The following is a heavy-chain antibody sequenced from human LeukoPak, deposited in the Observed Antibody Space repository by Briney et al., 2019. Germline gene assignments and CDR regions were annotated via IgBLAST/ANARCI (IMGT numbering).Heavy chain of an antibody. V-gene: IGHV3-30*02. Sequence: GGTLRLSCAASGFIISNYGMHWVRQAPGKGLEWVAFLRHDEANKNYADSVKGRFTISRENSCNTLYLEMNSLRPEDTAVYYCANALGMAAREYFQHWGQGTLVTVSS. CDR2: LRHDEANK. D-gene: IGHD6-6*01. CDR3: ANALGMAAREYFQH. CDR1: GFIISNYG. J-gene: IGHJ1*01.